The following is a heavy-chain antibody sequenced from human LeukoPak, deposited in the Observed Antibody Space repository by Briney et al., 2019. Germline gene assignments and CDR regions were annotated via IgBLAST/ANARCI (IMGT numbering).Heavy chain of an antibody. V-gene: IGHV3-23*01. CDR1: GFTFSSYA. J-gene: IGHJ5*02. CDR3: AKDPTTYYDSSGYGRYNWFDP. CDR2: IIGSGGST. Sequence: GGSLRLSCAASGFTFSSYAMSWVRQAPGKGLEWVSGIIGSGGSTYYADSVKGRFTISRDNSKNTLYLQMNSLRAEDTAVYYCAKDPTTYYDSSGYGRYNWFDPWGQGTLVTVSS. D-gene: IGHD3-22*01.